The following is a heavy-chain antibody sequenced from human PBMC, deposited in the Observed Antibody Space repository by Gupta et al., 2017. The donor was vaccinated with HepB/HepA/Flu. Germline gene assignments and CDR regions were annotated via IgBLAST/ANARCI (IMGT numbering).Heavy chain of an antibody. Sequence: QVQLQESGPGLVTPSETLSLNCSVSGDSINSNSYYWASVRQSPGRGLECIGTISSTGSASYNPSLKSRVVMSVDTSMNLFSLRLTSVTAADTALYYCARYFDSSGYLKGPFFFDSWGQGTLVTVSS. J-gene: IGHJ5*01. D-gene: IGHD3-22*01. CDR2: ISSTGSA. CDR1: GDSINSNSYY. V-gene: IGHV4-39*02. CDR3: ARYFDSSGYLKGPFFFDS.